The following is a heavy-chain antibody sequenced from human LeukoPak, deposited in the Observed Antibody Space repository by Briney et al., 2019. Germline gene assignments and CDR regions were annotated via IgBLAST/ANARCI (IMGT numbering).Heavy chain of an antibody. Sequence: PGGSLRLSCAASGFTFSTYAMNWVRQAPGKGLEWVSAISGSGAKTYYADFVKGRFTISRDNSKNTLYLQMNSLRAEDTAVYYCAKGLGYCSGGSCYGLDYWGQGTLVTVSS. D-gene: IGHD2-15*01. CDR2: ISGSGAKT. CDR1: GFTFSTYA. J-gene: IGHJ4*02. CDR3: AKGLGYCSGGSCYGLDY. V-gene: IGHV3-23*01.